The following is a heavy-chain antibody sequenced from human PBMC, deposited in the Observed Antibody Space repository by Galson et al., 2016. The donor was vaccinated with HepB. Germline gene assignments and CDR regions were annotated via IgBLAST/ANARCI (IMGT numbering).Heavy chain of an antibody. CDR2: IWPGDSDT. CDR1: GYNFNSYW. Sequence: QSGAEVTSPGESLKISCEASGYNFNSYWIGWVRQMPGKGLEWMGIIWPGDSDTRDSPSFQGQVTISVDKSISTAYLQWSSLKASDTATYYCAKQADNSGQWSPFGYWGQGTLVTVSS. D-gene: IGHD3-22*01. J-gene: IGHJ4*02. V-gene: IGHV5-51*01. CDR3: AKQADNSGQWSPFGY.